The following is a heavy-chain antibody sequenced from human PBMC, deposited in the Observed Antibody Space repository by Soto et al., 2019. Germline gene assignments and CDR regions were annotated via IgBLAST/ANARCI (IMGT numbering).Heavy chain of an antibody. V-gene: IGHV4-59*01. CDR3: ARDGALRDLIDF. CDR2: IYNSGST. D-gene: IGHD2-21*01. J-gene: IGHJ4*02. Sequence: PGKGLEWIGYIYNSGSTNYNPSLKRRDTISVDTSKNQFSLKLSSVTAADTAVYYCARDGALRDLIDFRGQRTPVIGS.